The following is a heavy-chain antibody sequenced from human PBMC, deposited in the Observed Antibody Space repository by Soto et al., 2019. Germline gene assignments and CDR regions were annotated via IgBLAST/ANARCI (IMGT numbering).Heavy chain of an antibody. V-gene: IGHV4-39*01. D-gene: IGHD4-17*01. J-gene: IGHJ4*02. CDR3: ASSYGDYVSY. Sequence: QLQLQESGPGLVKPSETLSLTCTVSGGSISSSSYYWGWIRQPPGKGLEWIGSIYYSGSTYYNPSLKXXVXIXEDTSENQFSLKLSSVTAADTAVYYCASSYGDYVSYWGQGTLVTVSS. CDR2: IYYSGST. CDR1: GGSISSSSYY.